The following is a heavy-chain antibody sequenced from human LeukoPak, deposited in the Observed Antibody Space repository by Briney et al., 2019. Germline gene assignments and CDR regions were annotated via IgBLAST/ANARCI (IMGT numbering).Heavy chain of an antibody. Sequence: GGSLRLSCAASGFTFSSYWMSWVRQAPGKGLEWVANIKQDGSEKYYVDSVKGRFTISRDNSKNTLYLQMNSLRAEDTAVYYCAKRATGYSYPGDYWGQGTLVTVSS. V-gene: IGHV3-7*01. CDR3: AKRATGYSYPGDY. D-gene: IGHD5-18*01. CDR1: GFTFSSYW. J-gene: IGHJ4*02. CDR2: IKQDGSEK.